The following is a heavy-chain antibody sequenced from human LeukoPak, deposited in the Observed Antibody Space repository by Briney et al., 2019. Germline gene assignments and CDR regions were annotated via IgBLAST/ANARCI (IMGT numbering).Heavy chain of an antibody. V-gene: IGHV1-8*01. CDR2: MSPNSGYT. J-gene: IGHJ4*02. Sequence: GASVKVSCKASGYTFTSFDINWVRQATGQGLEWMGWMSPNSGYTGYAQKFQGTVTMTRNTSISTAYMELSSLRSEDTAVYYCARGRYSSGSYGDYYFDYWGQGTLVTVSS. CDR3: ARGRYSSGSYGDYYFDY. CDR1: GYTFTSFD. D-gene: IGHD6-19*01.